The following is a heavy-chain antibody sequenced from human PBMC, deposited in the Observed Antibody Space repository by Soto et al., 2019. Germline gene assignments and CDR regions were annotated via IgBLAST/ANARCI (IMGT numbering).Heavy chain of an antibody. CDR2: IYYSGST. V-gene: IGHV4-59*08. CDR1: GGSISSYY. D-gene: IGHD2-15*01. CDR3: ARLRRYCSGGSCYRGVLAY. Sequence: PSETLSLTCTVSGGSISSYYWSWIRQPPGKGLEWIGYIYYSGSTNYNPSLKSRVTISVDTSKNQFSLKLSSVTAADTAVYYCARLRRYCSGGSCYRGVLAYWGQGSLVTVSS. J-gene: IGHJ4*02.